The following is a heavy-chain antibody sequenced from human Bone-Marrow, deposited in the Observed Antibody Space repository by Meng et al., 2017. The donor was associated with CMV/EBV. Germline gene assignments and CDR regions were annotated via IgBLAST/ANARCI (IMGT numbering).Heavy chain of an antibody. V-gene: IGHV4-34*09. J-gene: IGHJ4*02. Sequence: SETLSLTCAVYGGSFSGYYWSWIRQPPGKGLEWIGEINHSGSTNYNPSLKSRVTISVDTSKNQFSLKLSSVTAADTAVYYCARVLSNYGGAVDYWGQGTLVTVSS. D-gene: IGHD4-11*01. CDR2: INHSGST. CDR1: GGSFSGYY. CDR3: ARVLSNYGGAVDY.